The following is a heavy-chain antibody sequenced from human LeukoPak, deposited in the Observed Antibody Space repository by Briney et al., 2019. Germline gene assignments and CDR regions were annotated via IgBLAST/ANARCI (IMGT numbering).Heavy chain of an antibody. CDR3: ARTRRASRIAVAGNPDY. J-gene: IGHJ4*02. Sequence: ASVKVSCKASGYTFTGYYMHWVRQAPGQGLEWMGWINPNSGGTNYAQKFQGRVTMTRDTSISTAYMELSSLRSEDTAVYYCARTRRASRIAVAGNPDYWGQGTLVTVSS. V-gene: IGHV1-2*02. CDR1: GYTFTGYY. CDR2: INPNSGGT. D-gene: IGHD6-19*01.